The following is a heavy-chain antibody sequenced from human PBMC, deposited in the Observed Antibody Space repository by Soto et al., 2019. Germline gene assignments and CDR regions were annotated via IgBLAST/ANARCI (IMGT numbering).Heavy chain of an antibody. Sequence: QVQLQQSGPGLVRPSQTLSLTCAISGGSVSSNNAAWTWIRQSPWRGLEWLGRTYYRSTWNDDYAVSQKGRITINPNTSKNQSSLQLNSVTPEDTAVYYCARELGTSWSPSYYYYSMDVWGQGTTVTVSS. CDR3: ARELGTSWSPSYYYYSMDV. D-gene: IGHD6-13*01. J-gene: IGHJ6*03. V-gene: IGHV6-1*01. CDR2: TYYRSTWND. CDR1: GGSVSSNNAA.